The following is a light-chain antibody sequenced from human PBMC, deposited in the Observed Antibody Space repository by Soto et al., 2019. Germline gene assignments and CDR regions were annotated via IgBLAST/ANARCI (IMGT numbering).Light chain of an antibody. CDR2: DAS. V-gene: IGKV3-11*01. J-gene: IGKJ1*01. Sequence: IFLTHSPDTLSLSPWERATLTCRASQSVTNYIAWYQQRPGQAPRLLIYDASNRATGVPARFSGSRSGTDFTLTISDLEPADFGLYYCQQRLNWPPAFGQGTKVDIK. CDR3: QQRLNWPPA. CDR1: QSVTNY.